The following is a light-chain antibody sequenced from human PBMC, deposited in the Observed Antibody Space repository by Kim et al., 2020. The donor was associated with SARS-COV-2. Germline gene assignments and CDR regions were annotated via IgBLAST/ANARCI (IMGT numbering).Light chain of an antibody. Sequence: ASGQTVRITCQGDSLRRYYATWYQQKPGQAPILVIYGKNNRPSGIPDRFSGSSSGNTASLTITGTQAGDEADYYCNSRDSNDNVVFGGGTQLTVL. V-gene: IGLV3-19*01. CDR3: NSRDSNDNVV. J-gene: IGLJ2*01. CDR2: GKN. CDR1: SLRRYY.